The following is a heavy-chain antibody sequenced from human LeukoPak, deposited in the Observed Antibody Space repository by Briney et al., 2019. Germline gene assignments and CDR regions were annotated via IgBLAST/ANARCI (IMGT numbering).Heavy chain of an antibody. V-gene: IGHV1-2*02. Sequence: ASGKVSCKASGYTFTGYYMHWVRQAPGQGLEWMGWINPNSGGTNYAQKFQGRVTMTRDTSISTAYMELSRLRSDDTAVYYCARARFSRLSPFDPWGQGTLVTVSS. CDR3: ARARFSRLSPFDP. D-gene: IGHD3-3*01. J-gene: IGHJ5*02. CDR2: INPNSGGT. CDR1: GYTFTGYY.